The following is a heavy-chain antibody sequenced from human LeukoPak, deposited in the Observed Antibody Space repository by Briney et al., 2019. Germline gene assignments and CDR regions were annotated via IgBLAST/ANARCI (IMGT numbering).Heavy chain of an antibody. V-gene: IGHV3-30*03. D-gene: IGHD3-22*01. CDR3: ARDLLKPDYYDSSGYSAFDI. Sequence: GTSLRLSCAASGFTFTSYGMHWVRQAPGKGLEWVALITYDGYYKYYSDSVKGRFTISSDTSKNTMYLQMNSLRAEDTAVYYCARDLLKPDYYDSSGYSAFDIWGQGTMVTVSS. CDR2: ITYDGYYK. CDR1: GFTFTSYG. J-gene: IGHJ3*02.